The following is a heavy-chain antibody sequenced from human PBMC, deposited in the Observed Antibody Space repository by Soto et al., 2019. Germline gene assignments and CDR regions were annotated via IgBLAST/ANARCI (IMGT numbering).Heavy chain of an antibody. V-gene: IGHV4-34*01. CDR2: INHSGSA. J-gene: IGHJ4*02. CDR3: ARGLITGSQYSGGWYYFDS. Sequence: QVQLQQSGAGLLKPSETLSLTCDVYGGSFSGYIWTWIRQTPGKGLQWIGQINHSGSANYNPSLKSRVTISVHTSNSQSSLELSSVTAADTAVYYCARGLITGSQYSGGWYYFDSWGQGTHVTVSS. CDR1: GGSFSGYI. D-gene: IGHD1-26*01.